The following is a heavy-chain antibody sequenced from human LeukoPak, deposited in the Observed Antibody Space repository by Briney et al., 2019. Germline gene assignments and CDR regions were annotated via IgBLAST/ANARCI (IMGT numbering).Heavy chain of an antibody. CDR1: GGSISSSSYY. V-gene: IGHV4-39*01. CDR3: ARIDVDTAMVEAFDI. CDR2: IYYSGST. D-gene: IGHD5-18*01. Sequence: SETLSLTCTVSGGSISSSSYYWGWIRQPPGKGLEWIGSIYYSGSTYYNPSLKSRVTISVDTSKNQFSLKLSSVTAADTAVYYCARIDVDTAMVEAFDIWGQGTMVTVSS. J-gene: IGHJ3*02.